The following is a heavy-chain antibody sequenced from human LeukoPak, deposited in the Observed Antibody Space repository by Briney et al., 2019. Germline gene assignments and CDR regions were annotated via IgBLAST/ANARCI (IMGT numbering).Heavy chain of an antibody. J-gene: IGHJ5*02. V-gene: IGHV4-39*07. CDR3: AVTPRPRNLFDP. Sequence: SETLSLTCSVSGGSISSGSYYWAWIRQSPGKGLEWIASIYYSGKAFYNPSLKSRVTTSIDTSNNQFSLNLDSVTAADTAVYFCAVTPRPRNLFDPWGQGTQVTVSS. D-gene: IGHD6-6*01. CDR1: GGSISSGSYY. CDR2: IYYSGKA.